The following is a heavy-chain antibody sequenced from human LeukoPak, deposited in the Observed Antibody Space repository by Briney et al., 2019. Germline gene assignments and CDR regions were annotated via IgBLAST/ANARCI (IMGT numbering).Heavy chain of an antibody. CDR2: INHSGST. D-gene: IGHD3-3*01. CDR1: GGSFSGYY. V-gene: IGHV4-34*01. J-gene: IGHJ4*02. Sequence: PSETLSLTCAVYGGSFSGYYWNWIRQPPGKGLEWIGEINHSGSTNYNPSLKSRVTISVDTSKNQFSLKLSSVTAADTAVYYCATERRPTYYDFWSGYYIWGQGTLVTVSS. CDR3: ATERRPTYYDFWSGYYI.